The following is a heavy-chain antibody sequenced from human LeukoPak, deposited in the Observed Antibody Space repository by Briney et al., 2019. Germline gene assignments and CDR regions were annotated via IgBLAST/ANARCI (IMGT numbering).Heavy chain of an antibody. CDR3: AREEWNDMAFDI. CDR2: IIPVFGSV. D-gene: IGHD1-1*01. CDR1: GGTFSSSA. Sequence: SVTVSFTASGGTFSSSAINWVRQAPGQGLEWMGKIIPVFGSVIYAQKFEGRVTTTADQSTSTAYMELNSLTSEDTAVYYCAREEWNDMAFDIWGQGTMVTVSS. V-gene: IGHV1-69*13. J-gene: IGHJ3*02.